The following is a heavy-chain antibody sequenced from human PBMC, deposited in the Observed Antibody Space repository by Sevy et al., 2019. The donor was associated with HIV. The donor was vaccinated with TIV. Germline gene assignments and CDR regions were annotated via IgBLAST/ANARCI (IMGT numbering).Heavy chain of an antibody. CDR2: VKSKSEGGTT. V-gene: IGHV3-15*01. D-gene: IGHD3-16*01. CDR3: ATGGSLFQH. CDR1: GFNFSNVW. Sequence: GGSLRLSCAASGFNFSNVWMSWIRQAPGKGLEGVGHVKSKSEGGTTDYAAPVRGRFAISSDDSKDTLYLEMTSLTTEDTAVYYCATGGSLFQHWGQGTLVTVSS. J-gene: IGHJ1*01.